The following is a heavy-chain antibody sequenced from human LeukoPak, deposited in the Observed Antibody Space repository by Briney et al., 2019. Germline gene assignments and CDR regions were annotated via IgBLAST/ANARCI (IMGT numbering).Heavy chain of an antibody. CDR1: GFTFSGSA. CDR3: TSLIVAQHYYFDY. V-gene: IGHV3-73*01. CDR2: IRSKANSYAT. Sequence: GGSLRLSCAASGFTFSGSAMHWVRQASGKGLEWVGRIRSKANSYATAYAASVKGRFTISRDDSKNTAYLQMNSLKTEDTAVYYCTSLIVAQHYYFDYWGQGTLVTVSS. D-gene: IGHD3-22*01. J-gene: IGHJ4*02.